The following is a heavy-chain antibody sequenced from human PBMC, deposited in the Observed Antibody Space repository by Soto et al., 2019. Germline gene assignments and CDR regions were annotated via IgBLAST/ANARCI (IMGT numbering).Heavy chain of an antibody. V-gene: IGHV4-61*01. CDR2: IYYSGST. CDR3: VRDGRIAARPAYYYYYGMDV. D-gene: IGHD6-6*01. Sequence: PSETLSLTCTVSGGSVSSGSYYWSWIRQPPGKGLEWIGYIYYSGSTNYNPSLKSRVTISVDTSKNQFSLKLSSVTAADTAVYYCVRDGRIAARPAYYYYYGMDVWGQGTTVTVSS. CDR1: GGSVSSGSYY. J-gene: IGHJ6*02.